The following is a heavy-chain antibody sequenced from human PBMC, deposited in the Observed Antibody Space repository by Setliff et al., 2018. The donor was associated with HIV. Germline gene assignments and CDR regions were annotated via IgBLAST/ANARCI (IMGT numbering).Heavy chain of an antibody. CDR2: INPSGGST. J-gene: IGHJ3*02. CDR3: ARGGVVVVTAYLDGAFDI. V-gene: IGHV1-46*01. CDR1: GYIFTSYD. Sequence: ASVKVSCKASGYIFTSYDINWVRQATGQGLEWMGIINPSGGSTSYAQKFQGRVTMTRDTSTSTVYMELSSLRSEDTAVYYCARGGVVVVTAYLDGAFDIWGQGTMVTVSS. D-gene: IGHD2-21*02.